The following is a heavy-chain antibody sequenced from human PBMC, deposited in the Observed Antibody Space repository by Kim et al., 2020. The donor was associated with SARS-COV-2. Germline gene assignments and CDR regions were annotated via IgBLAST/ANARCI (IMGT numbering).Heavy chain of an antibody. CDR1: GFTFSSYS. Sequence: GGSLRLSCAASGFTFSSYSMNWVRQAPGKGLEWVSSISSSSSYIYYADSVKGRFTISRDNAKNSLYLQMNSLRAEDTAVYYCARGLISHSGYDYYYYYGMDVWGQGTTVTVSS. V-gene: IGHV3-21*01. D-gene: IGHD5-12*01. J-gene: IGHJ6*02. CDR3: ARGLISHSGYDYYYYYGMDV. CDR2: ISSSSSYI.